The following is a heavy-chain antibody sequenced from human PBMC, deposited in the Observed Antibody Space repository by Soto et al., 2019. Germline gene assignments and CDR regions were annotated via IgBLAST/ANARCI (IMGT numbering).Heavy chain of an antibody. D-gene: IGHD4-17*01. CDR2: IHNGERT. Sequence: SETLSLTCSVSGASISSYYWSWFRQAPGKGLEYIGYIHNGERTNYNPSLESRVTISADTSKNQFSLRLSSVTAADTAMYYCSYGDSPGPIDHWGQGTLVTVS. CDR3: SYGDSPGPIDH. CDR1: GASISSYY. J-gene: IGHJ4*02. V-gene: IGHV4-59*01.